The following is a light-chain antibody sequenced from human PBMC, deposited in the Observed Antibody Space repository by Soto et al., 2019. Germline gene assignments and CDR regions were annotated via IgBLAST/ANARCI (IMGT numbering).Light chain of an antibody. CDR1: QSVSSD. Sequence: EIGMTQSPATLSVSPGERVTLSCRASQSVSSDLAWYQHKPGQAPRLLIYGASTRATTTPARFSGSGSGTEFSLSISSLQSEDFAVYYCLQYNDWPPKQYTFGQGTKLEIK. V-gene: IGKV3-15*01. J-gene: IGKJ2*01. CDR3: LQYNDWPPKQYT. CDR2: GAS.